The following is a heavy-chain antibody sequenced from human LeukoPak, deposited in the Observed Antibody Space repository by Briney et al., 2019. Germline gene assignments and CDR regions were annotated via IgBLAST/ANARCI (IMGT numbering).Heavy chain of an antibody. Sequence: ASVKVSCKASGYTFTGYHMHWVRQAPGQGLEWMGRINPNSGGTNYAQKLQGRVTMTTDTSTSTAYMELRSLRSDDTAVYYCARDGVMATINYWGQGTLVTVSS. CDR3: ARDGVMATINY. V-gene: IGHV1-2*06. CDR2: INPNSGGT. J-gene: IGHJ4*02. D-gene: IGHD5-24*01. CDR1: GYTFTGYH.